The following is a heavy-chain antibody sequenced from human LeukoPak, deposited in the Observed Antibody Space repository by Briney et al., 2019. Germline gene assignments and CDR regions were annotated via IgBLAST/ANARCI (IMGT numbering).Heavy chain of an antibody. CDR2: ISGSDGST. CDR3: ATKDYGDFFFDY. J-gene: IGHJ4*02. Sequence: GGSLRLSCAASGFTFSSYAMSWVRQAPGKGLEWVSGISGSDGSTYYADSVKGRFTISRDNSKNTLYLQMNSLRAEDTAVYYCATKDYGDFFFDYWGQGTLVTVSS. CDR1: GFTFSSYA. V-gene: IGHV3-23*01. D-gene: IGHD4-17*01.